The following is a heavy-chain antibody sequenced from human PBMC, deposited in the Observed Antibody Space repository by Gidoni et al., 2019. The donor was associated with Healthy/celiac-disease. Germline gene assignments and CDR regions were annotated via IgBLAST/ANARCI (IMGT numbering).Heavy chain of an antibody. V-gene: IGHV4-61*01. CDR2: IYYSGST. CDR3: ARTTRMIVVVN. J-gene: IGHJ4*02. Sequence: QVQLQESGPGLVKPSETLSLTCTVSGGSVSSGSYYWSWIRQPPGKGLEWIGYIYYSGSTNYNPSLKSRVTISVDTSKNQFSLKLSSVTAADTAVYYCARTTRMIVVVNWGQGTLVTVSS. D-gene: IGHD3-22*01. CDR1: GGSVSSGSYY.